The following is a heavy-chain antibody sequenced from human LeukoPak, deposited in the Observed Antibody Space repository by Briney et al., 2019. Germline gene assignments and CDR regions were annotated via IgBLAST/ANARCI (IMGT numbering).Heavy chain of an antibody. Sequence: GRSLRLSCAASGFTFSSYAMHWVRQAPGKGLEWVAVISYDGSNKYYADSVKGRFTISRDNSKNTLYLQMNSLRAEDTAVYYCARDTQTFYGGDLDYWGQGTLVTVSS. V-gene: IGHV3-30*04. CDR2: ISYDGSNK. CDR3: ARDTQTFYGGDLDY. CDR1: GFTFSSYA. J-gene: IGHJ4*02. D-gene: IGHD4-23*01.